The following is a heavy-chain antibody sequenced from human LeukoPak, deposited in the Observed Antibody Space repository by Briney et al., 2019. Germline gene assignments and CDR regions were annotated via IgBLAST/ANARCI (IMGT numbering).Heavy chain of an antibody. CDR1: GYTFTGYY. V-gene: IGHV1-2*06. D-gene: IGHD6-13*01. Sequence: ASVKVSRKASGYTFTGYYMHWVRQAPGQGLEWMGRINPNSGGTNYAQKFQGRVTMTRDTSISTAYMELSKLRSDDTAVYYCARSGWSSSWYGHYYYYMDVWGKGTTVTVSS. CDR3: ARSGWSSSWYGHYYYYMDV. CDR2: INPNSGGT. J-gene: IGHJ6*03.